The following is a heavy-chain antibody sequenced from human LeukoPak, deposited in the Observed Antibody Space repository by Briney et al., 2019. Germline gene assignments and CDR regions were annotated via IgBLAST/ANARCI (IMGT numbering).Heavy chain of an antibody. J-gene: IGHJ3*02. CDR2: LYTSGST. CDR3: ATDPYYYDSSGYSPNDAFDI. D-gene: IGHD3-22*01. CDR1: GGSISSGGYS. Sequence: PSETLSLTCAVSGGSISSGGYSWSWIRQPPGKGLEWIGRLYTSGSTNYNPSLKSRVTMSVDTSKNQFSLKLSSVTAADTAVYYCATDPYYYDSSGYSPNDAFDIWGQGTMVTVSS. V-gene: IGHV4-61*02.